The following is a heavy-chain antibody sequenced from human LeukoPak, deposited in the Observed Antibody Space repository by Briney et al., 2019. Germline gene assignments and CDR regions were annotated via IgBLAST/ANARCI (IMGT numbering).Heavy chain of an antibody. V-gene: IGHV3-23*01. J-gene: IGHJ5*02. CDR3: AKLSPTTLYDSRAWFAP. Sequence: GGSLRLSGAASGFTFSNYVMSWVRQAPGKGVEWVSAISGSGGSTYYADSVWGRFTISRDNSQDTLYLQMNRLRAEDTAVHYCAKLSPTTLYDSRAWFAPWGQGTLVTVSS. D-gene: IGHD3-3*01. CDR1: GFTFSNYV. CDR2: ISGSGGST.